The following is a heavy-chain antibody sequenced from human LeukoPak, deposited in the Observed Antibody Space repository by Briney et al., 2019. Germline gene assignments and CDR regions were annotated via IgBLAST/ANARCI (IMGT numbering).Heavy chain of an antibody. CDR2: INPNSGGT. V-gene: IGHV1-2*02. J-gene: IGHJ6*02. CDR1: GYTFTGYY. CDR3: ARSISGYGYCYYGMDV. D-gene: IGHD5-12*01. Sequence: ASVKVSCKASGYTFTGYYMHWVRQAPGQGLEWMGWINPNSGGTNYAQKFQGRVTMTRDTSISTAYMELSRLRSDDTAVYYCARSISGYGYCYYGMDVWGQGTTVTVSS.